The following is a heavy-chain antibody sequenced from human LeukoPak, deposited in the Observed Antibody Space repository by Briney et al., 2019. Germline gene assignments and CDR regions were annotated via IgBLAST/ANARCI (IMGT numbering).Heavy chain of an antibody. V-gene: IGHV1-46*01. Sequence: RASVKVSCKASGYTFTSHYMHWVRQAPGHGLEWMGIIDPSGGTTSYAQKFQGRVTMTRDTSTSTVYMELSSLRSEDTAVYYSARGLVVATSELDYWGQGTLVTVSS. CDR1: GYTFTSHY. CDR2: IDPSGGTT. D-gene: IGHD1-26*01. CDR3: ARGLVVATSELDY. J-gene: IGHJ4*02.